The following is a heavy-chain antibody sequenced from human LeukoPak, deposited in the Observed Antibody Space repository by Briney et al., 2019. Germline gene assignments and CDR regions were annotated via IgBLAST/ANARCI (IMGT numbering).Heavy chain of an antibody. CDR1: GYTFTGYY. J-gene: IGHJ4*02. CDR2: INPNSGGT. CDR3: VRYFGESFDY. D-gene: IGHD3-10*01. Sequence: ASVKLSCKASGYTFTGYYMHWVRQAPGQGLEGMGLINPNSGGTNYAQKFQGWVTMTRDTSISTAYMELSRLRSDDTGVYDSVRYFGESFDYWGQGTLVTVSS. V-gene: IGHV1-2*04.